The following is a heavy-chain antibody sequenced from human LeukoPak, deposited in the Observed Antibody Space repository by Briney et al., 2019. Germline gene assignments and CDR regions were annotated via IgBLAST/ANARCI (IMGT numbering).Heavy chain of an antibody. CDR3: ARGPSAYPKCFDY. CDR1: GFNFSSFV. Sequence: GGSLRLSCAASGFNFSSFVMHWVRQAPGKGLEWVAVIWYDGSNKYYADSVKGRFTISRDNSKNTLYLQMSSLRAEDTAVYYCARGPSAYPKCFDYWGQGTRVTVSS. D-gene: IGHD5-12*01. J-gene: IGHJ4*02. CDR2: IWYDGSNK. V-gene: IGHV3-33*01.